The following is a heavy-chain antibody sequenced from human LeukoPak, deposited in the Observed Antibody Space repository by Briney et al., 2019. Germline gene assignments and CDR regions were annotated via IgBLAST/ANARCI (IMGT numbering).Heavy chain of an antibody. CDR1: GGTFSSYA. CDR3: AGPAKHRLAFDI. Sequence: SVKVSCKASGGTFSSYAISWVRQATGQGLEWMGGIIPIFGTATYAQKFQGRVTITADESTSTAYMELSSLRSEDTAVYYCAGPAKHRLAFDIWGQGTMVTVSS. V-gene: IGHV1-69*13. J-gene: IGHJ3*02. CDR2: IIPIFGTA. D-gene: IGHD2-21*01.